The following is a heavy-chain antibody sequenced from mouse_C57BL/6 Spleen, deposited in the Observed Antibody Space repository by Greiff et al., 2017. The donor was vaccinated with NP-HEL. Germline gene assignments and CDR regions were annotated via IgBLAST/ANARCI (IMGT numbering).Heavy chain of an antibody. CDR2: SRNKANDYTT. D-gene: IGHD2-4*01. J-gene: IGHJ4*01. CDR1: GFTFSDFY. Sequence: VKLVESGGGLVQSGRSLRLSCATSGFTFSDFYMEWVRQAPGKGLEWIAASRNKANDYTTEYSASVKGRFIVSRDTSQSILYLQMNALRAEDTAIYYCARDAAYDSYYAMDYWGQGTSVTVSS. V-gene: IGHV7-1*01. CDR3: ARDAAYDSYYAMDY.